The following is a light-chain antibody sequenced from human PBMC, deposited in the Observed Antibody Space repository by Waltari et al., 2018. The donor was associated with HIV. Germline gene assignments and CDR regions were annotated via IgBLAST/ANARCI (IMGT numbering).Light chain of an antibody. CDR2: DTS. J-gene: IGKJ4*01. Sequence: ERVMTQSPATLSVSPGESATLSCRASQSVSSNLAWYQQKPGQAPRLLIYDTSTRATDISARFSGSGSGTEFTLTISSLQSEDSAVYYCQQYNNWPPKGLTFGGGTKVEIK. CDR3: QQYNNWPPKGLT. V-gene: IGKV3-15*01. CDR1: QSVSSN.